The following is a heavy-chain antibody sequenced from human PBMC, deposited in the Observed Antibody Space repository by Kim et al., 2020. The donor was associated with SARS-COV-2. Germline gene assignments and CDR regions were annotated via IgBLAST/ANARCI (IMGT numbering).Heavy chain of an antibody. V-gene: IGHV1-45*02. J-gene: IGHJ4*02. CDR3: ATYADSSGYFQFDY. CDR1: GYTFTYRY. CDR2: ITPFNGNT. Sequence: SVKVSCKASGYTFTYRYLHWVRQAPGQALEWMGWITPFNGNTNYAQKFQDRVTITRDRSMSTAYMELSSLRSEDTAMYYCATYADSSGYFQFDYWGQGTLVTVSS. D-gene: IGHD3-22*01.